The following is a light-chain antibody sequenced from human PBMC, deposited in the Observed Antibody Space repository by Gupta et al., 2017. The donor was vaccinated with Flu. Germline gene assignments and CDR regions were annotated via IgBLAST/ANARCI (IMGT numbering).Light chain of an antibody. Sequence: PSSLSASIGDRVTITCRASRDIANHLAGYQQQPGKVPNLLIYSASSLQSGVPSRFSGSGSGTDFPLSISSLPPEDFATYYCQNHDRVALAFGQGTKVEI. J-gene: IGKJ1*01. V-gene: IGKV1-27*01. CDR1: RDIANH. CDR2: SAS. CDR3: QNHDRVALA.